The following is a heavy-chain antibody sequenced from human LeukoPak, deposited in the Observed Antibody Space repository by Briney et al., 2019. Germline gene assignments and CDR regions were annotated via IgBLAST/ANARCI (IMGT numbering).Heavy chain of an antibody. D-gene: IGHD6-19*01. CDR3: ASREGYTSGPGFPGDY. J-gene: IGHJ4*02. V-gene: IGHV1-2*02. CDR1: GYSFTGYY. Sequence: ASVKVSCKASGYSFTGYYLHWVRQAPGQGLEWMGWINPNSGGTNYAQKFQGRVTMTRDTSISTAYMDLSSLRSADTAVYYCASREGYTSGPGFPGDYWGQGTLVTVSS. CDR2: INPNSGGT.